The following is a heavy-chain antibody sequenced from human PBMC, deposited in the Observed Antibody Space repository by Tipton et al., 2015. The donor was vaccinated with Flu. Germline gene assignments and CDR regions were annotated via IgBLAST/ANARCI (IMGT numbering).Heavy chain of an antibody. CDR2: ISSSSSYI. Sequence: SLRLSCAASGFTFSSYSMNWVRQAPGKGLEWVSSISSSSSYIYYADSVKGRFTISRDNAKNSLYLQMNSLRAEDTAVYYRASESSSSVWSYYYYGTDVWGQGTTVPVS. V-gene: IGHV3-21*01. J-gene: IGHJ6*02. D-gene: IGHD6-19*01. CDR3: ASESSSSVWSYYYYGTDV. CDR1: GFTFSSYS.